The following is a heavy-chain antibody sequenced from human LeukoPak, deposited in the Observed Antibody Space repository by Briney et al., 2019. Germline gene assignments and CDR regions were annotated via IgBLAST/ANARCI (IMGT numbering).Heavy chain of an antibody. V-gene: IGHV1-46*01. D-gene: IGHD3-10*01. CDR1: GYTFTSYY. CDR3: ARGPGLLWFGEFFPFDL. Sequence: GASVKVSCKASGYTFTSYYMHWVRQAPGQGLEWMGIINPSGGSTSYAQKFQGRVTMTRDTSTSTVYMELSRLRSDDTAVYYCARGPGLLWFGEFFPFDLWGRGTLVTVSS. J-gene: IGHJ2*01. CDR2: INPSGGST.